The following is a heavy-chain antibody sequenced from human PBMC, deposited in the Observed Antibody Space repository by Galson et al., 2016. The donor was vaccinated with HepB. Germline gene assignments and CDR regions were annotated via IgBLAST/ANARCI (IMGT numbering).Heavy chain of an antibody. CDR1: GGSMNTFY. J-gene: IGHJ4*02. V-gene: IGHV4-59*01. Sequence: SETLSLTCTVSGGSMNTFYWSWIRRPPGKGLEWIGYIYYNGNTNYSPSLSGSTNYNPSLKSRVTISVDTSKNQFSLKLSSVTAADTAVYYCARAPDWFEGSGYGPPRFWGQGILVTVSS. CDR3: ARAPDWFEGSGYGPPRF. D-gene: IGHD3-22*01. CDR2: IYYNGNTNYSPSLSGST.